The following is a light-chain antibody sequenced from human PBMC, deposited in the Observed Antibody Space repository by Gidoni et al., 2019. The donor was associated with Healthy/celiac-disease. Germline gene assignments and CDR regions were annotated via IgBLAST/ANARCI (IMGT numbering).Light chain of an antibody. CDR3: QQSYSTPLT. J-gene: IGKJ4*01. Sequence: DIQMTQSPSSLSASVGDRVTITCRASQSISSYLNWYQQKPGKAPKLLIYAASSLQSGVPSRFNGSGSETDFTLTISSLQPEDFATYYCQQSYSTPLTFGGGTKVKIK. V-gene: IGKV1-39*01. CDR2: AAS. CDR1: QSISSY.